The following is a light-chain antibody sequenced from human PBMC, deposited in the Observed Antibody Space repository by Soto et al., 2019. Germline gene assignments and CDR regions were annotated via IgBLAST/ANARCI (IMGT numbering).Light chain of an antibody. CDR2: GAS. V-gene: IGKV3-15*01. CDR3: QHQGT. CDR1: QSVSSN. J-gene: IGKJ2*01. Sequence: EIVMTQSPATLSVSQGERATLSCRASQSVSSNLAWYQQKPGQAPRLLIYGASTRATGIPARFSGSGSGTEFTLTISNLQSEDFAVYYCQHQGTFGQGTKLEIK.